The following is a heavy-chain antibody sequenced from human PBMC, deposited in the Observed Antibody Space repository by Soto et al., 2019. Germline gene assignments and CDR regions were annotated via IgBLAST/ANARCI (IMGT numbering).Heavy chain of an antibody. CDR2: ISGSGGST. CDR1: GFTFSSYA. D-gene: IGHD3-22*01. V-gene: IGHV3-23*01. Sequence: TGGSLRLSFAASGFTFSSYAMIWVSQAPGRGLEWVCGISGSGGSTYYADSVKGRFTISRDDPQDTLFLQMNSLRAEDTGVYHCAKEGDTRGEYYAKDPWGQGSLVTVAS. CDR3: AKEGDTRGEYYAKDP. J-gene: IGHJ5*02.